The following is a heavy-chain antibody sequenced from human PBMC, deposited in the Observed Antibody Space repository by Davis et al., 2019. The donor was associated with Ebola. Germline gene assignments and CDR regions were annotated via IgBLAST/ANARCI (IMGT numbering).Heavy chain of an antibody. CDR3: ARIITIFGVVIISAFDI. Sequence: SETLSLTCTVSGGSIISSSSYWGWIRQPPRKGLEWIGYIYYSGSTYYNPSLKSRVTISVDTSKNQFSLKLSSVTAADTAVYYCARIITIFGVVIISAFDIWSQGTMVTVSS. J-gene: IGHJ3*02. V-gene: IGHV4-31*03. D-gene: IGHD3-3*01. CDR2: IYYSGST. CDR1: GGSIISSSSY.